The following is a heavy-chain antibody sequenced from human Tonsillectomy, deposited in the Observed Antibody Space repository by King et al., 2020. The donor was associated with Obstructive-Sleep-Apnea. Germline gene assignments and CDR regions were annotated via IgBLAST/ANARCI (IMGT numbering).Heavy chain of an antibody. D-gene: IGHD3-10*01. V-gene: IGHV3-21*01. CDR3: AIIRGGNY. J-gene: IGHJ4*02. CDR2: ISDTGNSK. Sequence: VQLVESGGGLVKPGGSLRLSCAASGIIFSSYAMNWVRQVPGKGLEWGSSISDTGNSKYYADSLQGRFTISRDNAKNSLYLQMNSLRAEDTAVYYCAIIRGGNYWGQGTLATVSS. CDR1: GIIFSSYA.